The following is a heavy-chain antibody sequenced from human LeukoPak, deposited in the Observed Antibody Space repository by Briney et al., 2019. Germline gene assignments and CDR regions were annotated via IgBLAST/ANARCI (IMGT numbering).Heavy chain of an antibody. J-gene: IGHJ5*02. V-gene: IGHV4-34*01. CDR1: GGSFSGYY. CDR2: INHSGST. CDR3: ARGELDFWSGYYHPKRWFDP. Sequence: SETLSLTCAVYGGSFSGYYWSWIRQPPGKGLEWIGEINHSGSTNYNPSLKSRVIISVDMSKNQFSLKLSSVTAADTAVYYCARGELDFWSGYYHPKRWFDPWGQGTLVTVSS. D-gene: IGHD3-3*01.